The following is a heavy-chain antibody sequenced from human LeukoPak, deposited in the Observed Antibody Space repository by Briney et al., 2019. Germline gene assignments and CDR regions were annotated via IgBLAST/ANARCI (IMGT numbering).Heavy chain of an antibody. CDR1: GFTFSSYW. Sequence: LAGGSLRLSCAASGFTFSSYWMSWVRQAPGKGLERVANIKKDGSEMYYVDSVKGRFTISRDNAKNSLYLQMNSLRAEDTAVYYCEGSAGYWGQGTLVTVSS. V-gene: IGHV3-7*01. CDR3: EGSAGY. J-gene: IGHJ4*02. CDR2: IKKDGSEM.